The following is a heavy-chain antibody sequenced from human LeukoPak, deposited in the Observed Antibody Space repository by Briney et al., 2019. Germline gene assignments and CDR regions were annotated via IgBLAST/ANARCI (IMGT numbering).Heavy chain of an antibody. CDR3: ATPLDYYDTSGYHQGGD. D-gene: IGHD3-22*01. CDR2: IKQDGSKK. V-gene: IGHV3-7*03. Sequence: PAGSLRLSCAASGFTFSSYWMTWVRQAPGKGLEWVANIKQDGSKKNYVDSVKGRFTISRDNAKNSLYLQMNSLRAEDTAVYYCATPLDYYDTSGYHQGGDWGQGTLVTVSS. CDR1: GFTFSSYW. J-gene: IGHJ4*02.